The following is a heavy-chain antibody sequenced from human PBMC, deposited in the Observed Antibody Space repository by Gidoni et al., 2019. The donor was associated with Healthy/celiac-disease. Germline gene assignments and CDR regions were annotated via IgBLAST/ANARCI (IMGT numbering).Heavy chain of an antibody. D-gene: IGHD6-13*01. V-gene: IGHV4-4*07. J-gene: IGHJ4*02. CDR3: ARGGAAAGTVDY. CDR1: GGSISSYY. Sequence: QVQLQESGPGLVTPSATLSLTCTVPGGSISSYYWSWIRQPAGKGLEWIGRIYTSGSTNYNPSLKSRVTMSVDTSKNQFSLKLSSVTAADTAVYYCARGGAAAGTVDYWGQGTLVTVSS. CDR2: IYTSGST.